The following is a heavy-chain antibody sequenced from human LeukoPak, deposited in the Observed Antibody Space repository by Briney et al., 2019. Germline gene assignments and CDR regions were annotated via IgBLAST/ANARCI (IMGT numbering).Heavy chain of an antibody. J-gene: IGHJ4*02. Sequence: ASVKVSCKASGYTFSSYGVTWVRHAPVQGLEWMGWISGDSDSTNYAQKFQDKVTMTTDTSTNTAYLELRSLTSDDTAIYYCARGRIYYDGSGHYYPDYWGQGTLLTVCS. CDR1: GYTFSSYG. D-gene: IGHD3-22*01. CDR2: ISGDSDST. CDR3: ARGRIYYDGSGHYYPDY. V-gene: IGHV1-18*01.